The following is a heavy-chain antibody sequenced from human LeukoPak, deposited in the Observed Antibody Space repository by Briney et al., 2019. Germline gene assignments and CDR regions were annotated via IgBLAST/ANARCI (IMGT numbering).Heavy chain of an antibody. Sequence: GGSLRLSCAASGFSVSGKFMSWVRQAPGKGLEWVSIIHYDGKIRYAGSVGGRFTIYRDDSENTLFLQMNSLRVDDTAVYFCASGDGYLQPYWGQGTLVTVS. CDR2: IHYDGKI. D-gene: IGHD2-21*01. V-gene: IGHV3-53*01. CDR3: ASGDGYLQPY. CDR1: GFSVSGKF. J-gene: IGHJ4*02.